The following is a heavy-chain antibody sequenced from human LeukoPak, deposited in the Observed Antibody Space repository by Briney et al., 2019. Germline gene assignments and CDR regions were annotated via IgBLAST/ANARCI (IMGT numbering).Heavy chain of an antibody. Sequence: GGSLRLSCAASGFTFSSYWMNWVRQAPGKGLEWVANIKQDGSEKYYVDSVKGRFTISRDNAKNSLYLQMNSLRVEDTAVYYCAREGDWGPFDYWGQGTLVTVSS. J-gene: IGHJ4*02. CDR3: AREGDWGPFDY. CDR2: IKQDGSEK. V-gene: IGHV3-7*01. D-gene: IGHD7-27*01. CDR1: GFTFSSYW.